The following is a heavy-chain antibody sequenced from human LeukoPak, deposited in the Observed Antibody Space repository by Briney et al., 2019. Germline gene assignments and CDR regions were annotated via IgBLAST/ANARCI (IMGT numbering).Heavy chain of an antibody. CDR1: GGSISSYY. V-gene: IGHV4-4*07. J-gene: IGHJ4*02. CDR2: IYTSGST. Sequence: SETLSLTCTVSGGSISSYYWSWIRQPAGKGLEWIGRIYTSGSTNYNPSLKSRVTISVDTSKNQFSLKLGSVTAADTAVYYCARDSYYYGSEYYFDYWGQGTLVTVSS. D-gene: IGHD3-10*01. CDR3: ARDSYYYGSEYYFDY.